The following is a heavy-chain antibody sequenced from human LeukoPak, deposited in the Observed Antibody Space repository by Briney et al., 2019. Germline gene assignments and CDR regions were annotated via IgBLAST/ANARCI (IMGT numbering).Heavy chain of an antibody. CDR3: AREVVVSPKYMDV. D-gene: IGHD2-21*01. Sequence: ASVKVSCKASGYTFSRYAMNWVRQAPGQGLEWMGWINPKTGNPTYAQGFTGRFVFSLDTSVTTAYVQISSLKDDDTAVYYCAREVVVSPKYMDVWGKGTSVTVSS. CDR1: GYTFSRYA. CDR2: INPKTGNP. V-gene: IGHV7-4-1*02. J-gene: IGHJ6*03.